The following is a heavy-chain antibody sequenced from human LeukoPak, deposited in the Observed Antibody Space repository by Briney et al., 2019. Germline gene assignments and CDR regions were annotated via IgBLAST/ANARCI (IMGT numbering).Heavy chain of an antibody. Sequence: PGGSLRLSCAASGFTFSSYSMNWVRQAPGKGLEWVSSISSSSSYIYYADSVKGRFTISRDNAKNSLYLQMNSLRAEDTAVYYCARDRGSSSWYGTDVWGKGTTVTVSS. J-gene: IGHJ6*04. CDR2: ISSSSSYI. D-gene: IGHD6-13*01. CDR3: ARDRGSSSWYGTDV. V-gene: IGHV3-21*01. CDR1: GFTFSSYS.